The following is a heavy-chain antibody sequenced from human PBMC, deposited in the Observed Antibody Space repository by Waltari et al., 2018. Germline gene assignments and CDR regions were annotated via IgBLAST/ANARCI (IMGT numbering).Heavy chain of an antibody. CDR2: IILIFGTA. CDR3: ARSADYDFWSGLFGFDY. D-gene: IGHD3-3*01. CDR1: GGSVSSYA. Sequence: QVQLVQSGAEVKKHGSSVKVSCKASGGSVSSYAISWVRQDTGQGLEGMGGIILIFGTANDAQNFQGRVTITAAESTSTAYMALSSLRSDGTAVYYCARSADYDFWSGLFGFDYWGQGTLVTVSS. J-gene: IGHJ4*02. V-gene: IGHV1-69*13.